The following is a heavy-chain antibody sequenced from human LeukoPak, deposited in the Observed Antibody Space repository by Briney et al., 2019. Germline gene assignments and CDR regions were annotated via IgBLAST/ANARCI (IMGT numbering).Heavy chain of an antibody. J-gene: IGHJ4*02. CDR1: GLTVSSSY. CDR2: IQSGGKT. Sequence: GGSLRLSCAASGLTVSSSYMNWVRQAPGKGLEWVSAIQSGGKTYYADSVKGRFTISRDNSKNTLFLQMNSLRAEDTAVYYCAREMTVGYFDNWGQGTLVTVSS. V-gene: IGHV3-66*01. D-gene: IGHD3-22*01. CDR3: AREMTVGYFDN.